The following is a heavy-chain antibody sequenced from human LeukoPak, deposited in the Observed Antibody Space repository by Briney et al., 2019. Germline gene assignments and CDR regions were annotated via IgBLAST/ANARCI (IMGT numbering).Heavy chain of an antibody. CDR3: ARAMVRGVILGAFDI. Sequence: GASVKVSCKASGYTFTGYYMHWVRQAPGQGLERMGWINPNSGGTNYAQKFQGRVTMTRDTSISTAYMELSRLRSDDTAVYYCARAMVRGVILGAFDIWGQGTMVTVSS. CDR1: GYTFTGYY. J-gene: IGHJ3*02. D-gene: IGHD3-10*01. V-gene: IGHV1-2*02. CDR2: INPNSGGT.